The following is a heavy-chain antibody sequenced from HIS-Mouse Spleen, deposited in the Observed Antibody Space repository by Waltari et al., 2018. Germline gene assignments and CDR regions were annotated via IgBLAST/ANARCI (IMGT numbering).Heavy chain of an antibody. D-gene: IGHD3-10*01. CDR1: GGSISRGGYY. CDR2: IYYSGST. V-gene: IGHV4-31*03. CDR3: ATHLDYGYDY. J-gene: IGHJ4*02. Sequence: QLQLQESGPGLVKPSETLSLTCTVPGGSISRGGYYWSWIRQHPGKGLEWIGYIYYSGSTYYNPSLKSRVTISVDTSKNQFSLKLSSVTAADTAVYYCATHLDYGYDYWGQGTLVTVSS.